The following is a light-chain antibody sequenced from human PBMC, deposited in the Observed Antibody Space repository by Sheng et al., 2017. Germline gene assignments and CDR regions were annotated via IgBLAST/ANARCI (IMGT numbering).Light chain of an antibody. CDR2: DVS. CDR1: SSDVGGHDY. V-gene: IGLV2-11*01. CDR3: CSYAGSSTWV. Sequence: QSALTQPRSVSSSPGQSVTISCTGTSSDVGGHDYVSWYLQHPGKAPKLMIYDVSKRPSGVPDRFSGSKSGNTASLTISGLQAEDEADYYCCSYAGSSTWVFGGGTKLTV. J-gene: IGLJ3*02.